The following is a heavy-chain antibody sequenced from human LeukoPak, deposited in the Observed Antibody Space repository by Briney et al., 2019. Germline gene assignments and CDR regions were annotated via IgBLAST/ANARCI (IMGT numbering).Heavy chain of an antibody. CDR2: VSAYNGNT. V-gene: IGHV1-18*01. J-gene: IGHJ6*03. CDR3: ARADYDFWSGYYVGNYYYYYMDV. D-gene: IGHD3-3*01. Sequence: ASVKVSCKASGYTFTSYGISWVRQAPGQGLEWMGWVSAYNGNTNYAQKLQGRVTMTTDTSTSTAYMELRSLRSDDTAVYYCARADYDFWSGYYVGNYYYYYMDVWGKGTTVTVSS. CDR1: GYTFTSYG.